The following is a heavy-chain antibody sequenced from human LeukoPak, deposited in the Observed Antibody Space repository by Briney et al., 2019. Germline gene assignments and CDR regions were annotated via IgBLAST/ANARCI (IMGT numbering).Heavy chain of an antibody. CDR3: AKEGRSLQTY. V-gene: IGHV3-7*03. CDR2: IKEDGTET. J-gene: IGHJ4*02. CDR1: GFIVSSNH. Sequence: GGSLRLSCAASGFIVSSNHMSWVRLAPGKGLEWVANIKEDGTETYYVDSVKGRFTISRDNAKNSLYLQMNSLRVEDTAVYYCAKEGRSLQTYWGQGTLVTVSS. D-gene: IGHD5-24*01.